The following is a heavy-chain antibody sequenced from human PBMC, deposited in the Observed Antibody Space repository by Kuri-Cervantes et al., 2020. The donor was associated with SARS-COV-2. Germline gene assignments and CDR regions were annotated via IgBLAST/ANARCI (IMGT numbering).Heavy chain of an antibody. V-gene: IGHV4-4*07. CDR2: IYTSGST. Sequence: SETLSLTCPVSGCSISGYYWSWIRQPAGKGLEWIGRIYTSGSTNYNPSLKSRVTMSVDTSKNQFSLKLSSVTAADTAVYYCARVVPAADEGLYYYYMDVWGKGTTVTVSS. CDR1: GCSISGYY. J-gene: IGHJ6*03. D-gene: IGHD2-2*01. CDR3: ARVVPAADEGLYYYYMDV.